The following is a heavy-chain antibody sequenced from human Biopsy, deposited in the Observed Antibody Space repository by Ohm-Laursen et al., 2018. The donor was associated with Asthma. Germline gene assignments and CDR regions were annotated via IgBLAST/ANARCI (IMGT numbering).Heavy chain of an antibody. D-gene: IGHD2-21*01. CDR2: ISSDVRE. CDR1: GFTFRNFG. Sequence: RSLRLSCSASGFTFRNFGMHWVRQAPGKGLEWVALISSDVREWCADSVKGRFTISRDNSKNTLDLQMNSLRGDDTAVYYCVRWRSGYPDHYSDFWGLGTLVTVSS. CDR3: VRWRSGYPDHYSDF. V-gene: IGHV3-30*03. J-gene: IGHJ4*02.